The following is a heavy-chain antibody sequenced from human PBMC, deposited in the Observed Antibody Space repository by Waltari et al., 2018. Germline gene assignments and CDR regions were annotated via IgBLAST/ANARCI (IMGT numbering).Heavy chain of an antibody. V-gene: IGHV4-61*02. J-gene: IGHJ4*02. Sequence: QVQLQESGPGLVKPSQTLSLTCPVSGGSISRGSYYWSWIRQPAGKGLEWIGRIYTSGSTNYNPSLKSRVTISVDTSKNQFSLKLSSVTAADTAVYYCARVEAVGGHYFDYWGQGTLVTVSS. CDR1: GGSISRGSYY. CDR3: ARVEAVGGHYFDY. D-gene: IGHD6-19*01. CDR2: IYTSGST.